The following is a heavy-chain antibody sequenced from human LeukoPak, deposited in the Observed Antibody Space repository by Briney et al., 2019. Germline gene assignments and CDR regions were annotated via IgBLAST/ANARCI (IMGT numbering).Heavy chain of an antibody. CDR1: GGSISSYY. V-gene: IGHV4-59*12. J-gene: IGHJ6*02. D-gene: IGHD6-13*01. CDR3: ARVGIGAAANYGMDV. Sequence: ASETLSLTCTVSGGSISSYYWNWIRQSPGKGLEWIGYIYYSGSTNYNPSLKSRVTISVDTPKNQFSLKLSSVTAADTAVYYCARVGIGAAANYGMDVWGQGTTVTVSS. CDR2: IYYSGST.